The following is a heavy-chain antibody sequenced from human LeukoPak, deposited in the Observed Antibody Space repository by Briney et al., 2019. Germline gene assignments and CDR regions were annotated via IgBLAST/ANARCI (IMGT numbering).Heavy chain of an antibody. CDR1: GFTFSSYA. V-gene: IGHV3-23*01. CDR3: ARLGSSTSVDYSYGMDV. Sequence: GGSLRLSCAASGFTFSSYAMSWVRQAPGKGLEWVSAISGSGGSTYYADSVKGRFTISRDNAKNSLYLQMNSLRAEDTAVYYCARLGSSTSVDYSYGMDVWGQGTTVTVSS. J-gene: IGHJ6*02. D-gene: IGHD2-2*01. CDR2: ISGSGGST.